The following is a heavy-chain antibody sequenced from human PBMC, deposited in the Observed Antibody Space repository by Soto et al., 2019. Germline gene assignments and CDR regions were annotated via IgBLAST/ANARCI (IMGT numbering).Heavy chain of an antibody. CDR2: MSPNGNNQ. V-gene: IGHV3-30-3*01. CDR3: ATGANFYYGTSRY. J-gene: IGHJ4*02. CDR1: GFTFSIYA. Sequence: PGGSLRLSCAAPGFTFSIYALHWVRQAPGKGLEWVAVMSPNGNNQYYADSVKGRFTISRDTSKSTLYLQMTSLRPDDTAVYYCATGANFYYGTSRYWGQGTLVTVS. D-gene: IGHD3-10*01.